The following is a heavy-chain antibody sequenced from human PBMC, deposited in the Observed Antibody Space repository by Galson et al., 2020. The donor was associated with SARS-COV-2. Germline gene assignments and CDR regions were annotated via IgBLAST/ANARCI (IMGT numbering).Heavy chain of an antibody. Sequence: ASVKVSCKASGYTFTGYSMHWVRQAPGQGLEWMGRINPNSAGTDYGQKFQGRVTMTRDTSISTVYMELSRLRSDDTALYYCAWYRDYESSGYYFGLDSWGQGALATGSS. J-gene: IGHJ4*02. V-gene: IGHV1-2*06. CDR3: AWYRDYESSGYYFGLDS. CDR2: INPNSAGT. D-gene: IGHD3-22*01. CDR1: GYTFTGYS.